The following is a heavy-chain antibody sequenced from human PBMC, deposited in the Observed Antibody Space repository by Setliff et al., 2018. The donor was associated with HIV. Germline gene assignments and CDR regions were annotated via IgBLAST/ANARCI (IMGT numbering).Heavy chain of an antibody. D-gene: IGHD6-19*01. CDR3: AKDFGYSSGWYLVSGTFDI. Sequence: GESLKISCAAFGFTFSSYGMHWVRQAPGKGLEWVAFIHYDVSSKYYGDSVKGRFTISRDNSRNTLYLLMNSLRPEDTAVYYCAKDFGYSSGWYLVSGTFDIWGQGTMVTVSS. CDR1: GFTFSSYG. CDR2: IHYDVSSK. J-gene: IGHJ3*02. V-gene: IGHV3-30*02.